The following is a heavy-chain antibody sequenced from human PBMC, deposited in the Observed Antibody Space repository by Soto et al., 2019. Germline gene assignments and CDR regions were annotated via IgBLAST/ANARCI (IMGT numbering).Heavy chain of an antibody. CDR1: GYTFTTTYG. J-gene: IGHJ4*02. CDR3: ATTVTTRTPGDN. Sequence: QVQLVQSGVEVKKPGASVKVACKASGYTFTTTYGISWVRQAPGQGLEWMGWIGNDNGNTKYAQNLQGRVTMTTDISTSTAYMELRSLRSDDTAVYYCATTVTTRTPGDNWGQGTLVTVAS. D-gene: IGHD4-17*01. V-gene: IGHV1-18*04. CDR2: IGNDNGNT.